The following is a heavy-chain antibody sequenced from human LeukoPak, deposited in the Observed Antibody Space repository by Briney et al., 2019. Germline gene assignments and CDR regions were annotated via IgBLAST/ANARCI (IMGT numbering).Heavy chain of an antibody. CDR3: ARDQRGVSRLWFGELSRYYYYYMDV. D-gene: IGHD3-10*01. Sequence: SETLSLTCTVSGGSISSYYWSWIRQPAGKGLEWIGRIYTSGSTNYNPSLKSRVTMSVDTSKNQFSLKLSSVTAADTAVYYCARDQRGVSRLWFGELSRYYYYYMDVWGKGTTVTISS. CDR2: IYTSGST. CDR1: GGSISSYY. J-gene: IGHJ6*03. V-gene: IGHV4-4*07.